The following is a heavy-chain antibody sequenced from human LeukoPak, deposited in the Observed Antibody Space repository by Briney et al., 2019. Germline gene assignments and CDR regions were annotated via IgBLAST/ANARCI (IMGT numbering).Heavy chain of an antibody. V-gene: IGHV4-39*01. D-gene: IGHD2-2*01. CDR3: ARWDSDCSSTSCPNGFDP. J-gene: IGHJ5*02. CDR1: GGSISSGDYY. Sequence: SETLSLTCTVSGGSISSGDYYWSWIRQPPGKGLEWIGSIYYSGSTYYNPSLKSRVTISVDTSKNQFSLKLSSVTAADTAVYYCARWDSDCSSTSCPNGFDPWGQGTLVTVSS. CDR2: IYYSGST.